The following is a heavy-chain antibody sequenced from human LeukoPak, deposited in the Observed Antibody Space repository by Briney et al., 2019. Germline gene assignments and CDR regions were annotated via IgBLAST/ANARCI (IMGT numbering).Heavy chain of an antibody. J-gene: IGHJ5*02. CDR2: IYYSGST. V-gene: IGHV4-59*02. Sequence: PSETLSLTCSVSGGSVTSYYWSWIRQPPGKGLEWIGYIYYSGSTNYNPSLKSRVTISVDTSKNQFSLKLSSVTAADTAVYYCARELTDYDILTGYYTGNWFDPWGQGTLVTVSS. CDR3: ARELTDYDILTGYYTGNWFDP. CDR1: GGSVTSYY. D-gene: IGHD3-9*01.